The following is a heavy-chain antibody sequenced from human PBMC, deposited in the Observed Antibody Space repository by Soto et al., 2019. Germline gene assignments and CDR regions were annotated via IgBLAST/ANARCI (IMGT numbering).Heavy chain of an antibody. CDR2: IYWDNDK. CDR3: THNNYYVSESVY. Sequence: QITLKESGPTLVKPTQTLTLTCAFSGFSLNTRGVGVGWVRHRPGKALEWLAIIYWDNDKRYSPSLKNRLTITKDTPKDHLVLMMTDMDPVDTATYYCTHNNYYVSESVYWGRGSLVTVCS. V-gene: IGHV2-5*02. CDR1: GFSLNTRGVG. D-gene: IGHD3-10*01. J-gene: IGHJ4*02.